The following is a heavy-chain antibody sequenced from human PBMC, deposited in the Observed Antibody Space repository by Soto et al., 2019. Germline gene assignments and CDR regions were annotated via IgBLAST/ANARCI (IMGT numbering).Heavy chain of an antibody. CDR2: IIPIFGTA. J-gene: IGHJ6*02. CDR1: GATFSSYA. CDR3: AREESYISSSRYGMDV. D-gene: IGHD6-6*01. Sequence: QVQLVQSGSEVKKPGSSVKVSCKASGATFSSYAISWVRQAPGQGLEWMGGIIPIFGTANYAQKFQGRVTITAEESTSTAYMELSSLRSEDTAVYYCAREESYISSSRYGMDVWGQGTTVPGSS. V-gene: IGHV1-69*01.